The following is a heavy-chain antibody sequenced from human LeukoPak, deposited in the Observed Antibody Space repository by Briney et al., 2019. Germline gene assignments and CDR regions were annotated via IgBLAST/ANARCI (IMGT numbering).Heavy chain of an antibody. CDR2: IYYSGTT. Sequence: SETLSLTCSVSGSSITSYYWSWIRQPPGKGPEWIGYIYYSGTTNYNSSLKSRVTISIDTSKSQFSLKLSSVTAADTAVYYCARQGIRGQWLVHFDYWGQGILVTVSS. CDR3: ARQGIRGQWLVHFDY. V-gene: IGHV4-59*08. CDR1: GSSITSYY. J-gene: IGHJ4*02. D-gene: IGHD6-19*01.